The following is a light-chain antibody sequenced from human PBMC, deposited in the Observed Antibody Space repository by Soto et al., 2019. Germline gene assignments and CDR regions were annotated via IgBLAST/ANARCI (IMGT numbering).Light chain of an antibody. V-gene: IGKV3-15*01. J-gene: IGKJ1*01. Sequence: EIVMTQSPITLSVSPGERATLSCRASQSVATILAWYQQKPGQAPRLLIAGASTRATGIPARFSGSGSGTEFTLTLSSLQSEDFAVYYCHPSGTFGQGTKVDI. CDR3: HPSGT. CDR2: GAS. CDR1: QSVATI.